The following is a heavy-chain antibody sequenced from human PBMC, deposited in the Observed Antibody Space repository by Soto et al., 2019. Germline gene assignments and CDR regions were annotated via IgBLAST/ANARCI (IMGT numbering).Heavy chain of an antibody. V-gene: IGHV5-51*01. CDR1: GYSFTSYW. D-gene: IGHD2-15*01. Sequence: GESLKISCKGSGYSFTSYWIGWVRQMPGKGLEWMGIIYPGDSDTRYSPSFQGQVTISADKSISTAYLQWSSLKASDTAMYYCARGPDIVVVVAARTPAFDIWGQGTMVTVSS. CDR2: IYPGDSDT. J-gene: IGHJ3*02. CDR3: ARGPDIVVVVAARTPAFDI.